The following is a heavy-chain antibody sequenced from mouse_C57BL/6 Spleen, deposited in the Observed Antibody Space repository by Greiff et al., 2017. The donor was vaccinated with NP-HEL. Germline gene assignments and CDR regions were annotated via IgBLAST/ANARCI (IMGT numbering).Heavy chain of an antibody. CDR2: IYPRSGNT. V-gene: IGHV1-81*01. J-gene: IGHJ3*01. CDR3: ARFLYSNYGGFAY. D-gene: IGHD2-5*01. Sequence: VMLVESGAELARPGASVKLSCKASGYTFTSYGISWVKQRTGQGLEWIGEIYPRSGNTYYNEKFKGKTTLTADKSSSTAYMGLRSLTSEDSAVYFCARFLYSNYGGFAYWGQGTLVTVSA. CDR1: GYTFTSYG.